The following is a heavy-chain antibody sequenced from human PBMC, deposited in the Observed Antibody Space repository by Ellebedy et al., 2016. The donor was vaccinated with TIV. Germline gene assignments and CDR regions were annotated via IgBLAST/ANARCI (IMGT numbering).Heavy chain of an antibody. J-gene: IGHJ6*02. CDR2: ISAYNGNT. Sequence: ASVKVSCKASGYTFTSYGISWVRQAPGQGLEWMGWISAYNGNTNYAQKLQGRVTMTTDTSTSTAYMELRSLRSDDTAVYYCARARIAVAGRNYYYYGMDVWGQGTTVTVSS. CDR1: GYTFTSYG. V-gene: IGHV1-18*04. CDR3: ARARIAVAGRNYYYYGMDV. D-gene: IGHD6-19*01.